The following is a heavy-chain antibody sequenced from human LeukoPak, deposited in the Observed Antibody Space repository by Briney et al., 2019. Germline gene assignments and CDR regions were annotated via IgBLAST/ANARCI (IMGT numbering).Heavy chain of an antibody. J-gene: IGHJ4*02. D-gene: IGHD3-22*01. CDR2: ISNDGGGT. V-gene: IGHV3-23*01. Sequence: GGSLRLSCAASGFIFNNYGLVWVRQAPGKGLEWVSAISNDGGGTTYADFMKGRFSVSRDNSKNTLFLQMNSLRAEDTALYYCAKGSSGYFFDLWGQGTLVTVSS. CDR3: AKGSSGYFFDL. CDR1: GFIFNNYG.